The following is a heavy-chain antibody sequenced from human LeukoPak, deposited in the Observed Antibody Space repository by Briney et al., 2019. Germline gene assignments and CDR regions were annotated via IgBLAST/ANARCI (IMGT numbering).Heavy chain of an antibody. CDR3: ARIPSSGFSYAYRYFDY. V-gene: IGHV3-74*01. CDR1: GFTFSSYW. J-gene: IGHJ4*02. CDR2: INSDGSST. D-gene: IGHD5-18*01. Sequence: PGGSLRLSCAASGFTFSSYWMHWVRQAPGKGLVWVSRINSDGSSTSYADSVKGRFTISRDNAKNTLYLQMNSLRAEDTAVYYCARIPSSGFSYAYRYFDYWGQGTLVTVSS.